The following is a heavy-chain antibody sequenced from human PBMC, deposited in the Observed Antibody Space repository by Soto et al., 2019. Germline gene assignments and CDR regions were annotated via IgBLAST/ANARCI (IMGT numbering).Heavy chain of an antibody. CDR3: ARDHGYPNYFDY. V-gene: IGHV1-69*04. D-gene: IGHD1-1*01. Sequence: SVKVSCKASGGTFSSYSISWVRQAPGQGLEWMGRIIPILGIANYAQKFQGRVTITADKSTSTAYMELSSLRSEDTAVYYCARDHGYPNYFDYWGQGTLVTVSS. J-gene: IGHJ4*02. CDR2: IIPILGIA. CDR1: GGTFSSYS.